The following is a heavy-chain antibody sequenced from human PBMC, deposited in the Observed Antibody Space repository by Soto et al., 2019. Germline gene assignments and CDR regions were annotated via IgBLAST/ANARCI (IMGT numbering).Heavy chain of an antibody. V-gene: IGHV3-30-3*01. CDR2: ISDDGSNK. D-gene: IGHD3-22*01. J-gene: IGHJ4*02. CDR1: GFTFRTFT. CDR3: ARGPHYYDSSGYYFDY. Sequence: GGSLRLSCAASGFTFRTFTMNWVRQAPGKGLEWVAAISDDGSNKYYADSVKGRFTISRDNSKYTLYLQMNSLRAEDTAVYYCARGPHYYDSSGYYFDYWGQGTLVTVSS.